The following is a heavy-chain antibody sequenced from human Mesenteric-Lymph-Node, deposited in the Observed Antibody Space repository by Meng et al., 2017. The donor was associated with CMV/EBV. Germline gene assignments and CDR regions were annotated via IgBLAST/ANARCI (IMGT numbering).Heavy chain of an antibody. D-gene: IGHD5-18*01. J-gene: IGHJ4*02. Sequence: GESLKISCAASRFTFRNAWMSWVRQAAGKGLEWVGRIKSKTDGGTTDYAAPVKGRFTISRDDSKNTLYLQMNSLKTEDTAVYYCTTDVVDTAMVSDYWGQGTLVTVSS. CDR2: IKSKTDGGTT. CDR1: RFTFRNAW. CDR3: TTDVVDTAMVSDY. V-gene: IGHV3-15*01.